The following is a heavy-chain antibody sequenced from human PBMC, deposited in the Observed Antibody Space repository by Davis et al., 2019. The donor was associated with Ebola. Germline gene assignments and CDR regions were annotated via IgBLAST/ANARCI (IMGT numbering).Heavy chain of an antibody. V-gene: IGHV3-11*01. Sequence: GESLKISCAASGFTFSDYYMSWIRQAPGKGLEWVSYISSSGSTIYYADSVKGRFTISRDNAKNSLYLQMNSLRAEDTAVYYCARAVGSWTGYYYYYGMDVWGQGTTVTVSS. CDR3: ARAVGSWTGYYYYYGMDV. J-gene: IGHJ6*02. D-gene: IGHD6-13*01. CDR1: GFTFSDYY. CDR2: ISSSGSTI.